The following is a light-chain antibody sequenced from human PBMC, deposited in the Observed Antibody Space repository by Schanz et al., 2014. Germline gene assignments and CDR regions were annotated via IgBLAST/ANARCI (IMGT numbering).Light chain of an antibody. CDR3: HQYINSPFT. V-gene: IGKV3-20*01. CDR1: QSVFNNY. Sequence: EIVLTQSPGTLSLSLGEGATLSCRASQSVFNNYLAWFQQKPGQAPRLLIFGASSRATGIPDRFSGSGSGTDFTLTISRLEPEDFAVYYCHQYINSPFTFGPGTKLDLK. CDR2: GAS. J-gene: IGKJ3*01.